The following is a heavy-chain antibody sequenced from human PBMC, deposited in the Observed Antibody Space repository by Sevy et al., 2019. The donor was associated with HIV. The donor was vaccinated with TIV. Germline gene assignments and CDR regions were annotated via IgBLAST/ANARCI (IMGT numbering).Heavy chain of an antibody. CDR2: IYYIGNT. D-gene: IGHD1-26*01. Sequence: SETLSLTCTVSGGSITSLYWGWIRQPPGKGLEWIANIYYIGNTNYNPSLKSRVTISLDTSKNQFSLRLSSVTAADTAIYFRAGENAWGRGHPRGPGTLVTVSS. CDR1: GGSITSLY. V-gene: IGHV4-59*08. J-gene: IGHJ5*02. CDR3: AGENAWGRGHP.